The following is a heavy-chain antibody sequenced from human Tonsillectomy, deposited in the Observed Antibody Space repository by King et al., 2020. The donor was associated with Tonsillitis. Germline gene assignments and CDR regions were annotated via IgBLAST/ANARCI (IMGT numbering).Heavy chain of an antibody. D-gene: IGHD5-18*01. Sequence: VQLVESGGGLVQPGGSLRLSCAASGFTFSSYGMSWVRQAPGKGLEWVANINEDGSEKYYVDSVKGRFTISRDNAKNSLYLQMNSLRAEDTAVYYCARGWIQLWPFDYWGQGTLVTVSS. J-gene: IGHJ4*02. CDR1: GFTFSSYG. V-gene: IGHV3-7*03. CDR3: ARGWIQLWPFDY. CDR2: INEDGSEK.